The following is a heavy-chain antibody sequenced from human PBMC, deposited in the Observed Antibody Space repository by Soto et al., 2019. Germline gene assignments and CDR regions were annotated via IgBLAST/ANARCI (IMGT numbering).Heavy chain of an antibody. Sequence: GGSLRLSCAASGFTFSSYSMNWVRQAPGKGLEWVSSISSSSSYIYYADSVKGRFTISRDNAKNSLYLQMNSLRAEDTAVYYCARGTDCSSTSCKKYFDYWGQGTLVTVS. CDR2: ISSSSSYI. CDR3: ARGTDCSSTSCKKYFDY. D-gene: IGHD2-2*01. J-gene: IGHJ4*02. V-gene: IGHV3-21*01. CDR1: GFTFSSYS.